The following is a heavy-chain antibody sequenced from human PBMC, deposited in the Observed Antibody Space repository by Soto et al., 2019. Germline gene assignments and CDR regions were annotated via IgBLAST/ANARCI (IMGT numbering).Heavy chain of an antibody. CDR1: GYSVSFNIAS. D-gene: IGHD6-13*01. V-gene: IGHV6-1*01. J-gene: IGHJ4*02. CDR2: TYYRSKWSN. CDR3: ARGTGAAGTDFEY. Sequence: PSQTLSRACAISGYSVSFNIASSNSIRHSPSGVLECLGRTYYRSKWSNDYAVSVKSRITINSDTSKNQFSVQLNSVTPEDTAVYYCARGTGAAGTDFEYWGQGTLVNVSS.